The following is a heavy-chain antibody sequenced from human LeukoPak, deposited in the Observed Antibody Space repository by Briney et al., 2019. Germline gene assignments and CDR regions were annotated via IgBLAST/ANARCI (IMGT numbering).Heavy chain of an antibody. J-gene: IGHJ4*02. CDR3: AREWGGSIVVVPGDY. V-gene: IGHV1-46*01. Sequence: EASVKVSCKASGYTFTSYYMHWVRQAPGQGLEWMGIINPSGGSTSYAQKFQGRVTMTRDTSTSTVYMELSSLRSEDTAVYYCAREWGGSIVVVPGDYWGQGTLVTVSS. CDR1: GYTFTSYY. D-gene: IGHD2-2*01. CDR2: INPSGGST.